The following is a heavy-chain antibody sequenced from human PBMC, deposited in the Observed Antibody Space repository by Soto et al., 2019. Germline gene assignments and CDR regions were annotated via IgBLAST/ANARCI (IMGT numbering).Heavy chain of an antibody. D-gene: IGHD6-19*01. CDR1: GFSFSAYT. CDR3: ARDLGWAFDY. Sequence: GGSLRLSCEVSGFSFSAYTMNWFRHTPGLGLEWLAFITQTSGDTYYADSVKGRFTISRDNGESSLYLEMSDLRAEDTAVYYCARDLGWAFDYWGRGTLVTVSS. CDR2: ITQTSGDT. J-gene: IGHJ4*02. V-gene: IGHV3-21*05.